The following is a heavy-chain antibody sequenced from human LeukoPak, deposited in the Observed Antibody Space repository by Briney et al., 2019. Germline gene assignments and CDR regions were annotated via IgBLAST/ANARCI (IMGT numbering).Heavy chain of an antibody. Sequence: GGSLRLSCAASRFTFSSYGMTWVRQAPGKGLEWVSYISSSSSTIYYANSVKGRFTISRDNAKNSLYLQLNSLRDEDTAVYYCARSLVVGATYPYHWGQGTLVTVSS. D-gene: IGHD1-26*01. J-gene: IGHJ5*02. V-gene: IGHV3-48*02. CDR1: RFTFSSYG. CDR2: ISSSSSTI. CDR3: ARSLVVGATYPYH.